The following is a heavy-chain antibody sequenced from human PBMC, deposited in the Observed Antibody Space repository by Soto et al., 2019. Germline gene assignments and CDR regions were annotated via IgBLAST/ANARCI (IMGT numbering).Heavy chain of an antibody. V-gene: IGHV4-59*01. CDR3: ARADPCSGASCYSNTA. CDR1: GGSISSYY. Sequence: PSETLSLTCTVSGGSISSYYWSWIRQPPGKGLEWIGYIYYSGSTNYNPSLKSQVTISVDTSKNQFSLKLSSVTAADTAVYYCARADPCSGASCYSNTAWGQGTLVTVSS. CDR2: IYYSGST. J-gene: IGHJ5*02. D-gene: IGHD2-15*01.